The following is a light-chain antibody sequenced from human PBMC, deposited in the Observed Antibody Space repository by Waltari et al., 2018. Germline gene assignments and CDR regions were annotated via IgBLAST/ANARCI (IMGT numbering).Light chain of an antibody. CDR2: GAS. CDR1: QSISSTY. Sequence: EIVLTQSPGTLSLSPGERATLSCRSSQSISSTYLAWYQQKPGQAPRRLIYGASSRATYIPDRCSGSGSGTDFTLTIGRPEPEDFAVYYCQHYGGSPPLILTFCQGTRLDIK. CDR3: QHYGGSPPLILT. J-gene: IGKJ5*01. V-gene: IGKV3-20*01.